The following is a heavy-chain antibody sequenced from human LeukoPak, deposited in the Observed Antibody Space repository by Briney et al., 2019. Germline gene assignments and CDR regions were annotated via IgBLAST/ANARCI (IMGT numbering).Heavy chain of an antibody. V-gene: IGHV3-15*01. D-gene: IGHD2-15*01. Sequence: GGSLRLSCAASGFTFSNAWMSWVRQAPGKGLEWVGRIKSKTDGGTTDYAAPVKGRFTISRDDSKNTLYLKMNSLKTEDTAVYYCTTSWWLRKYYYYYYMDVWGKGTTVTVSS. CDR3: TTSWWLRKYYYYYYMDV. CDR2: IKSKTDGGTT. J-gene: IGHJ6*03. CDR1: GFTFSNAW.